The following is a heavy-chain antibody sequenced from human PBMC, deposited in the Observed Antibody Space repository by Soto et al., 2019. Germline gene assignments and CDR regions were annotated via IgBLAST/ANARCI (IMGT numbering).Heavy chain of an antibody. D-gene: IGHD1-1*01. V-gene: IGHV1-46*01. CDR2: FNPYPGGT. CDR3: ASLWGKIGTAFDX. Sequence: QGQLVQSGAEVKKPGASVKASCKASGYTFTTYYIHWMQQAPGQGLEWMGMFNPYPGGTRYAHKFKGRVTMSRDTSTSTGYMELSRLSSDDTAVYYCASLWGKIGTAFDXWGQGTLVXVS. CDR1: GYTFTTYY. J-gene: IGHJ5*02.